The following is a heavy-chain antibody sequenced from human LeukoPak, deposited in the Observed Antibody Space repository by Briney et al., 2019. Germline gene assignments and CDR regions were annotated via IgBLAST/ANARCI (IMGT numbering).Heavy chain of an antibody. D-gene: IGHD2-2*01. V-gene: IGHV1-24*01. CDR3: ATPERDSSSTSCYSFDY. Sequence: ASVTVSCKVSGYTLTELSMHWVRQAPGKGLEWMGGFDPEDGETIYAQKFQGRVTMTEDTSTDTAYMELSSLRSEDTAVYYCATPERDSSSTSCYSFDYWGQGTLVTVSS. J-gene: IGHJ4*02. CDR2: FDPEDGET. CDR1: GYTLTELS.